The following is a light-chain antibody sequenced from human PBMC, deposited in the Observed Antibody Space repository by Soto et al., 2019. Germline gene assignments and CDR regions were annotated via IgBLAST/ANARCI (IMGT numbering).Light chain of an antibody. V-gene: IGKV1D-12*01. J-gene: IGKJ4*01. CDR1: QDISTL. CDR3: QQADSFPLT. CDR2: GAS. Sequence: DIQMTQSPSSVSASIGDTVTITCRASQDISTLLAWYQQKPGKAPKLLIYGASTLDSGVPSRFSGRGSGTDFTLTISSLQPEDFATYFCQQADSFPLTFGGGTKVEMK.